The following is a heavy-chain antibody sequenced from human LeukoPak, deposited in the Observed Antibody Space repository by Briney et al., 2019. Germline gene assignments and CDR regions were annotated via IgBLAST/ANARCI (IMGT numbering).Heavy chain of an antibody. D-gene: IGHD6-13*01. Sequence: GGSLRLSCAAFGLTLSSYCMHWDRQVPRSWMEWVAFIRYDGSNKYYADSVKGRFTISGDNSKNTLYLQMTSLRAEDTAVYYCAKDTSRGAAAGFWGQGTLVTVSS. V-gene: IGHV3-30*02. CDR3: AKDTSRGAAAGF. CDR2: IRYDGSNK. J-gene: IGHJ4*02. CDR1: GLTLSSYC.